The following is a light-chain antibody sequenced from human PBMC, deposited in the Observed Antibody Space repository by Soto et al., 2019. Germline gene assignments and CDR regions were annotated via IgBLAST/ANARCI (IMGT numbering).Light chain of an antibody. CDR1: SSDVGSYDL. V-gene: IGLV2-23*01. J-gene: IGLJ1*01. CDR2: EGS. Sequence: QSALAQPASVSGSPGQSITISCTGTSSDVGSYDLVSWYQQHPGKAPKLMIYEGSKRPSGLSNRFSGYKSGNTASLTISGLQAEDEADYYCCSHAGTATYVFGTGTKLTVL. CDR3: CSHAGTATYV.